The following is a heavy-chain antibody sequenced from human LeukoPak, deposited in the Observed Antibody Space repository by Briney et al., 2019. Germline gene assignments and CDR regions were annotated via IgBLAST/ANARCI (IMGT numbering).Heavy chain of an antibody. CDR2: IYNSGST. J-gene: IGHJ4*02. V-gene: IGHV4-59*01. CDR1: GGSISNFY. Sequence: NTSETLSLTCTVSGGSISNFYCSWIRQPPGKGLEWIGYIYNSGSTNYNPSLKSRVTISVDTSKNQFSLKLRSVTAADTAFYYCATLAPYCSSTSCHDYWGQGTLVTVSS. CDR3: ATLAPYCSSTSCHDY. D-gene: IGHD2-2*01.